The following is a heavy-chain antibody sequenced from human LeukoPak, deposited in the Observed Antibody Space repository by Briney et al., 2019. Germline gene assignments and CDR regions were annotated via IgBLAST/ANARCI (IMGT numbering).Heavy chain of an antibody. V-gene: IGHV4-34*01. CDR3: ARHPGSVDY. CDR2: INHSGST. CDR1: GGSFSGYY. J-gene: IGHJ4*02. Sequence: PSETLSLTCAVYGGSFSGYYWSWIRQPPGKGLEWIGEINHSGSTNYNPSLKSRVTISVDTSKNQFSLKLSSVTAADTAVYYCARHPGSVDYWGQGTLVTVSS. D-gene: IGHD6-6*01.